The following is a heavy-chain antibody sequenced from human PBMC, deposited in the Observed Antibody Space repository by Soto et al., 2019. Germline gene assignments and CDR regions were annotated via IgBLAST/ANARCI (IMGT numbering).Heavy chain of an antibody. Sequence: RRLSCAASGFTFSSYGMHWVRQAPGKGLEWVAVISYDGSNKYYADSVKGRFTISRDNSKNTLYLQMNSLRAEDTTVYYCAKDRSQQWLEYYFDYWGQGTLVTVSS. J-gene: IGHJ4*02. CDR3: AKDRSQQWLEYYFDY. D-gene: IGHD6-19*01. CDR1: GFTFSSYG. V-gene: IGHV3-30*18. CDR2: ISYDGSNK.